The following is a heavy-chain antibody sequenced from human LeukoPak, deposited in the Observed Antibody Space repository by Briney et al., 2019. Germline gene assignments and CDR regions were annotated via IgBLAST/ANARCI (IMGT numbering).Heavy chain of an antibody. CDR1: GFTFRSYG. Sequence: PGRSLRLSCAASGFTFRSYGMNWVRQAPGKGLEWVAVISYDGSNKYYADSVKGRFTISRDNSKNTLYLQMNSLRAEDTAVYYCAKDAGLEMATTLDYWGQGTLVTVSS. D-gene: IGHD5-24*01. V-gene: IGHV3-30*18. CDR3: AKDAGLEMATTLDY. J-gene: IGHJ4*02. CDR2: ISYDGSNK.